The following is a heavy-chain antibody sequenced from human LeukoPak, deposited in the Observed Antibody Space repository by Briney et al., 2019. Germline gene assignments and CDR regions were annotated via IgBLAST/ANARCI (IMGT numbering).Heavy chain of an antibody. CDR3: ARVLRYDSSGYYLDY. CDR1: GYTFTGYY. D-gene: IGHD3-22*01. CDR2: INPNSGGT. V-gene: IGHV1-2*02. Sequence: GASVKVSCKASGYTFTGYYMHWVRQAPGQGLEWMGWINPNSGGTNYAQKFQGRVTMTRDTSTSTVYMELSSLRSEDTAVYYCARVLRYDSSGYYLDYWGQGTLVTVSS. J-gene: IGHJ4*02.